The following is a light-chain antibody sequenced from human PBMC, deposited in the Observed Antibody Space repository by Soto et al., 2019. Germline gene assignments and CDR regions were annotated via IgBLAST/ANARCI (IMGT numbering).Light chain of an antibody. V-gene: IGKV3-11*01. Sequence: EIVLTQSPATLSLSPGERATLSCRASQSVSSCLAWDQQKPGQAPRLLIYDASNRATGIPARFSGSGSGTNFALTITRLEPEDFAVYYSQQRSNWWTCGQGAKVESK. CDR3: QQRSNWWT. CDR1: QSVSSC. CDR2: DAS. J-gene: IGKJ1*01.